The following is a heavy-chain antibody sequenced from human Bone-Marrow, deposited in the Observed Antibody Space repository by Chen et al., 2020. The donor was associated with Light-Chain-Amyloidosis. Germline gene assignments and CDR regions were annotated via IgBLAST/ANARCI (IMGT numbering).Heavy chain of an antibody. V-gene: IGHV3-33*06. CDR2: IWYDGVTK. CDR1: GFTFSTYA. CDR3: AKSLLTASNGWYFYYGMDV. J-gene: IGHJ6*02. D-gene: IGHD3-9*01. Sequence: QVQLVESGGGVVQPGRSLGLSCAAAGFTFSTYAIHGVRQAPGKGLGWGALIWYDGVTKYYADSVKGRFTISRDNSKNTVYLQMNSLRAEDTAVYYCAKSLLTASNGWYFYYGMDVWGQGTTVTVSS.